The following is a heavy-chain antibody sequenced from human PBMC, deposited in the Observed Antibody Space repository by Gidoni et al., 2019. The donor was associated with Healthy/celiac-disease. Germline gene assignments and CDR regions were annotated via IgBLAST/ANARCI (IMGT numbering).Heavy chain of an antibody. D-gene: IGHD1-26*01. V-gene: IGHV3-23*04. CDR2: ISGSGGST. Sequence: EVQRVESGGGLVQAGGSLRLACAASGFTFSSYAMSWVRQAPGKGLEWVSAISGSGGSTYYADSVKGRFTISRDNSKNTLYLQMNSLRAEDTAVYYCAKVVGATPFFDYWGQGTLVTVSS. CDR1: GFTFSSYA. J-gene: IGHJ4*02. CDR3: AKVVGATPFFDY.